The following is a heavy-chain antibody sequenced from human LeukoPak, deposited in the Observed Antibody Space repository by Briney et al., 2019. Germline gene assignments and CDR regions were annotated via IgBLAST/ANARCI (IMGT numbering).Heavy chain of an antibody. J-gene: IGHJ4*02. D-gene: IGHD3-3*01. V-gene: IGHV3-48*01. CDR1: GFTFSNFG. CDR2: IGSSATVT. Sequence: GGSLRPSCAASGFTFSNFGLNWVRQAPGRGLERVSYIGSSATVTNYADAVEGRFTISRDNAAKSLYLQMDSLRVEDTAVYYCARGIAGRIATFGVIRGGYFEYWGQGTLVAVSS. CDR3: ARGIAGRIATFGVIRGGYFEY.